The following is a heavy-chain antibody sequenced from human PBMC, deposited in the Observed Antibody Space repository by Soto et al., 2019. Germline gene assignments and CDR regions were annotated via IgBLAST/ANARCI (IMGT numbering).Heavy chain of an antibody. CDR3: ARETGGYDYNWFDP. Sequence: ASETLSLTCTISGGSISSSGYYWGWIRQPPGTGLEWIGSLYYGGSTYYNPSLKSRVTISADTSKNQFSLKVNSVTAADTAVYYWARETGGYDYNWFDPWGQGTLVTVSS. CDR2: LYYGGST. J-gene: IGHJ5*02. V-gene: IGHV4-39*02. D-gene: IGHD5-12*01. CDR1: GGSISSSGYY.